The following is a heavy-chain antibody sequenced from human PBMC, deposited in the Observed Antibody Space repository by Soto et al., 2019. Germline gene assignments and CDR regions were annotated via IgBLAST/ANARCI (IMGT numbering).Heavy chain of an antibody. J-gene: IGHJ1*01. CDR2: ISNEGTNK. CDR3: AKLPWTAYGADSLAGYLHH. D-gene: IGHD4-17*01. Sequence: QVQLEESGGGVVQPGRSLRLSCAASGFTFRDYGMHWGRQAPGKGLEWVTAISNEGTNKDYADSVKGRFAIPRDNSKNTRYLQMTSLRAEDTAVYYCAKLPWTAYGADSLAGYLHHWGQGTLVTVSP. V-gene: IGHV3-30*18. CDR1: GFTFRDYG.